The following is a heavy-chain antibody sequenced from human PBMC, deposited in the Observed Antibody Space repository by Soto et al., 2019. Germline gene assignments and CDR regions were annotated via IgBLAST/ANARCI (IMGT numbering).Heavy chain of an antibody. Sequence: QVQLVQSGAELKKPGSSVKVSCQASGGTFSNYAISWVXXXPXXGLEWMGXIIPIFGTTNYAQNFRGRVTITADEYTTTAYMELSSLRSXXXALXXXARELPPAPGSFREDALDIWGQGTMITVSS. D-gene: IGHD6-13*01. CDR1: GGTFSNYA. CDR2: IIPIFGTT. V-gene: IGHV1-69*12. J-gene: IGHJ3*02. CDR3: ARELPPAPGSFREDALDI.